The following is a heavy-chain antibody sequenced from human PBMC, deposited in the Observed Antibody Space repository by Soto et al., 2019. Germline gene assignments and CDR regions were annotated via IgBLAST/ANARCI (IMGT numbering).Heavy chain of an antibody. D-gene: IGHD2-21*02. CDR3: ARGYCGGGCYYFDY. CDR1: GFTFSTYG. V-gene: IGHV3-23*04. Sequence: EVQLVESGGGVVQPGGSLRLSCAASGFTFSTYGVYWVRQAPGKGLEWVSSISLSGDNTYYADSVKGRFTISRDNSKNTLYLQMSSLRAEDTAVYYCARGYCGGGCYYFDYWGQGTLVTVSS. J-gene: IGHJ4*02. CDR2: ISLSGDNT.